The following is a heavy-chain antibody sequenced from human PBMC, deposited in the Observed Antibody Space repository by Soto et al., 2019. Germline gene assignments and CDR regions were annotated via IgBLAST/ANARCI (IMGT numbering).Heavy chain of an antibody. V-gene: IGHV1-18*01. CDR2: ISAYNGNT. CDR3: ARDGTAMVSDY. Sequence: QVQLVQSGAEVKKPGASVKVSCKASGYTFTSYGISWVRQAPGQGLEWMGWISAYNGNTNYAQKLQGRVTMPTDTTASTAYMELRSLRSDATAVYYCARDGTAMVSDYWGQGTLVTVSS. D-gene: IGHD5-18*01. J-gene: IGHJ4*02. CDR1: GYTFTSYG.